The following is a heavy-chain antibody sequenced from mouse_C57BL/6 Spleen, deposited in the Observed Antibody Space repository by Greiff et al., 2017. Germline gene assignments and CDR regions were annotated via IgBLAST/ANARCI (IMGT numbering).Heavy chain of an antibody. Sequence: QVQLQESGPGLVAPSPSLSITCTVSGFSLTSYSISWVRQPPGKGLEWLGVIWPGGGTTYNSALKSRMRISEDNSKSEVFLKMNSLQADDTVRYCCARDERTPGWFAYWGQGTLVTVSA. CDR1: GFSLTSYS. CDR2: IWPGGGT. CDR3: ARDERTPGWFAY. J-gene: IGHJ3*01. V-gene: IGHV2-9-1*01.